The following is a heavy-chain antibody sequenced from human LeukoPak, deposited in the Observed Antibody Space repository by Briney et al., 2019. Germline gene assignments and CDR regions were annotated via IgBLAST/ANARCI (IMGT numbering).Heavy chain of an antibody. Sequence: SVKVSCKASGGTFSRYAISWVRQAPGQGLEWMGRIIPILGIANYAQKFQGRVTITADKSTSIAYMELSSLRSEDTAVYYCARAGSDCSGGSCYADYWGQGTLVTVSS. J-gene: IGHJ4*02. CDR1: GGTFSRYA. V-gene: IGHV1-69*04. CDR3: ARAGSDCSGGSCYADY. CDR2: IIPILGIA. D-gene: IGHD2-15*01.